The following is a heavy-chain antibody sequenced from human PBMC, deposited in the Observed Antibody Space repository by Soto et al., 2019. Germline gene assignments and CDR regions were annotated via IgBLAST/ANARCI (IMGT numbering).Heavy chain of an antibody. D-gene: IGHD1-26*01. CDR2: ISSSSSYI. V-gene: IGHV3-21*04. Sequence: PGGSLRLSCAASGFTFSGHTMNWVRQAPGKGLEWVSSISSSSSYIYYADSVKGRFTISRDNAKNSLYLEMNSLRAEDTAVYYCASTRDSGTSYYFDSWGQGTLVTVSS. J-gene: IGHJ4*02. CDR3: ASTRDSGTSYYFDS. CDR1: GFTFSGHT.